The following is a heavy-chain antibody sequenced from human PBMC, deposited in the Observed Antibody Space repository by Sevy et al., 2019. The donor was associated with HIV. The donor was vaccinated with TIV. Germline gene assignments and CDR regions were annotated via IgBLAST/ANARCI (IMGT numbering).Heavy chain of an antibody. V-gene: IGHV4-59*01. CDR2: IYYSGST. Sequence: SETLSLTCTVSGGSFNNYYWSWIRQPPGKGLQWIGYIYYSGSTNYNPSLKSRVTMSLDTAKNQFSLKLRSVTAADTAIYYCARESIATVGDFDYWGQGTLVTVSS. CDR3: ARESIATVGDFDY. CDR1: GGSFNNYY. J-gene: IGHJ4*02. D-gene: IGHD6-13*01.